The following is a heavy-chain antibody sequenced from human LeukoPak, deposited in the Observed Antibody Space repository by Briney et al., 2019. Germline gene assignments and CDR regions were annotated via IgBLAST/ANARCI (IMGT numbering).Heavy chain of an antibody. CDR2: IYYRGST. Sequence: PSETLSLTCTVSGGSISSYYWNWIRQPPGKGLEWIGYIYYRGSTNYNPSLKSRVTISVDTSKIQFSLRLSSATATDMAMYYCARGDDYKSTLFDYWGQGTLVTVSS. CDR1: GGSISSYY. CDR3: ARGDDYKSTLFDY. V-gene: IGHV4-59*01. J-gene: IGHJ4*02. D-gene: IGHD5-12*01.